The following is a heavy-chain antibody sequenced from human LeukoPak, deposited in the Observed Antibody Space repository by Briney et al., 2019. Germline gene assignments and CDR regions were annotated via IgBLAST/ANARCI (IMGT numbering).Heavy chain of an antibody. V-gene: IGHV4-61*02. Sequence: PSQTLSLTCAVSGGSISSGGYSWSWIRQPAGKGLEWIGRIYTSGSTNYNPSLKSRVTMSVDTSKNQFSLKLSSVTAADTAVYYCARVGDNWNYGFDYWGQGTLVTVSS. CDR1: GGSISSGGYS. CDR3: ARVGDNWNYGFDY. D-gene: IGHD1-7*01. CDR2: IYTSGST. J-gene: IGHJ4*02.